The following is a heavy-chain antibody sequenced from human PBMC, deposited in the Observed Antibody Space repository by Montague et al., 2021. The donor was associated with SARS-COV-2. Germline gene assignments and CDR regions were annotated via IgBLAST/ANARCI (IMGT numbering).Heavy chain of an antibody. CDR2: ISSSSSYI. CDR3: ARDRGRATDDY. CDR1: GFTFNSYS. Sequence: SLRLSCAASGFTFNSYSINWVCQAPGKGLEWVSSISSSSSYIYXXXSVKGRSTISRDNAKNSLYLQMNSLRAEDTAVYYCARDRGRATDDYWGQGTLVTVSS. J-gene: IGHJ4*02. V-gene: IGHV3-21*01. D-gene: IGHD5-12*01.